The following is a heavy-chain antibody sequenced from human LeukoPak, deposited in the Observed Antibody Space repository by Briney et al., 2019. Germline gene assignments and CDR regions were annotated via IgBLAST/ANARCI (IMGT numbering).Heavy chain of an antibody. Sequence: SETLSLTCTVSKYSITSGYYWAWIRQPPGKGLEWIGNIYYSGSTNYSPSLKSRVIISVDTSKNQFSLKLSPVIAADTAVYYCARVGVDHSGNIIKYLFDHWGQGSLVTVSS. V-gene: IGHV4-38-2*02. J-gene: IGHJ4*02. D-gene: IGHD4-23*01. CDR3: ARVGVDHSGNIIKYLFDH. CDR1: KYSITSGYY. CDR2: IYYSGST.